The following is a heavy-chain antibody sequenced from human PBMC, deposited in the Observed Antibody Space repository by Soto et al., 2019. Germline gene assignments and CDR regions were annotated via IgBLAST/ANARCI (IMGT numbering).Heavy chain of an antibody. Sequence: KPSETLSLTCAFSGGSISSGGYSWSWIRQPPGKGLEWIGYMYHSGSTYYNPSLKSRVTISIDRSKNQFSLKLSSVTAADTAVYYCARVPSPWGQGTLVTVSS. CDR1: GGSISSGGYS. CDR2: MYHSGST. J-gene: IGHJ5*02. V-gene: IGHV4-30-2*01. CDR3: ARVPSP.